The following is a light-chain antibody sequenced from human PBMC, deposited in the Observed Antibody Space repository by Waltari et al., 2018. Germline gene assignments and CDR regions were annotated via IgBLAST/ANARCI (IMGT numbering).Light chain of an antibody. CDR2: GND. Sequence: SSELTQDHAVSVALGQTVRITRKGDTLSYYYPNWYQQKPGQAPLLVIYGNDNRPSGIPDRFSGSRSENTGALTITGVQAEDEADYYCNSRDSSGTRVLFGGGTKLTVL. J-gene: IGLJ2*01. V-gene: IGLV3-19*01. CDR3: NSRDSSGTRVL. CDR1: TLSYYY.